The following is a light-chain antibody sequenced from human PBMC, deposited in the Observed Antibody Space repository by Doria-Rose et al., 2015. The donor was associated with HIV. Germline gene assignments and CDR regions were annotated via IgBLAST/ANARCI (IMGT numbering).Light chain of an antibody. Sequence: LSASVGDTVAITCRASQSIGNWLAWYHQKPGDAPKLLIHKASNLESGVSSRFSATGSGTQFTLTIRSLQPSDFATYYCQHGFSFGPGTKV. CDR2: KAS. V-gene: IGKV1-5*03. CDR1: QSIGNW. J-gene: IGKJ3*01. CDR3: QHGFS.